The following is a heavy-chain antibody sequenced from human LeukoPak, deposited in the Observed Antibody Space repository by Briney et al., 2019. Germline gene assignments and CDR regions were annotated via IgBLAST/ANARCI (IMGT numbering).Heavy chain of an antibody. D-gene: IGHD3-10*01. J-gene: IGHJ4*02. CDR1: GGSFSGYY. CDR3: AAYYYGSGSSPGQYYFDY. Sequence: PSETLSLTCAVYGGSFSGYYWSWIRQPPGKGLEWIGEINHSGSTNYNPSLKSRVTISVDTSKNQFSLKPSSVTAADTAVYYCAAYYYGSGSSPGQYYFDYWGQGTLVTVSS. CDR2: INHSGST. V-gene: IGHV4-34*01.